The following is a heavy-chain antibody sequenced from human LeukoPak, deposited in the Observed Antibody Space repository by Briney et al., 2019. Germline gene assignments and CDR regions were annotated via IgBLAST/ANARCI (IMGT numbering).Heavy chain of an antibody. CDR2: ISGSGGST. D-gene: IGHD3-10*01. CDR1: GFTFSSYW. J-gene: IGHJ4*02. V-gene: IGHV3-23*01. Sequence: GGSLRLSCAASGFTFSSYWMSWVRQAPGKGLEWVSAISGSGGSTYYADSVKGRFTISRDNSKNTLYLQMNSLRAEDTAVYYCAKVGRWVRGVSDYWGQGTLVTVSS. CDR3: AKVGRWVRGVSDY.